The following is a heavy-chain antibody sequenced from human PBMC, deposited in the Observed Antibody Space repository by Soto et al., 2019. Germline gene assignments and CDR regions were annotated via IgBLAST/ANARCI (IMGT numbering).Heavy chain of an antibody. CDR1: GFTFSSYW. CDR3: AKDTSSSPYYMDV. D-gene: IGHD2-2*01. CDR2: ITGSTGTT. Sequence: GGSLRLSCAASGFTFSSYWMHWVRQAPGKGLVWVSEITGSTGTTYYADSVKGRFIISRDNSKNTVHLQMNSLRAEDTAVYYCAKDTSSSPYYMDVWGKGTTVTVSS. J-gene: IGHJ6*03. V-gene: IGHV3-23*01.